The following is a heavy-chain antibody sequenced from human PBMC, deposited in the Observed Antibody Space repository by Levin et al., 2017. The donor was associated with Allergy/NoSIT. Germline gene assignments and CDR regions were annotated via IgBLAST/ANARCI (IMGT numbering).Heavy chain of an antibody. Sequence: GGSLRLSCAASGFTFSSYGMHWVRQAPGKGLEWVAVISYDGSNKYYADSVKGRFTISRDNSKNTLYLQMNSLRAEDTAVYYCAKDRGAAAEFGGNYFDYWGQGTLVTVSS. V-gene: IGHV3-30*18. D-gene: IGHD6-13*01. CDR3: AKDRGAAAEFGGNYFDY. J-gene: IGHJ4*02. CDR2: ISYDGSNK. CDR1: GFTFSSYG.